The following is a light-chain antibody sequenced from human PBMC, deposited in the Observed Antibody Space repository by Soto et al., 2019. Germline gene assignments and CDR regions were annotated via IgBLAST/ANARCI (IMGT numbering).Light chain of an antibody. V-gene: IGKV1-8*01. CDR2: AAS. J-gene: IGKJ4*01. Sequence: AIRMTQSPSSLSASTGDRVTITCRASQGISSYLAWYQQKPGKAPKLLIYAASTLQSGVPSRFSGSGSGTDCTLTISCLQSEDVATYYCQQYYSYPLTFCGGTKVDIK. CDR3: QQYYSYPLT. CDR1: QGISSY.